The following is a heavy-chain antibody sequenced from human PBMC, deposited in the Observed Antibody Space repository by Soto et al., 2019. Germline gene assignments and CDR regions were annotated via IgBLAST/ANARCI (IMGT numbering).Heavy chain of an antibody. J-gene: IGHJ4*02. Sequence: EVQLVESGGGLVQPGGSLRLSCEGSGFTFSDFYIDWVRQAPGKGLEWVGRSRDKGNSYSTDYAASVKGRFTISRDASKNSTSLQMNSLKTEDTALYYCTRCITGTTSADYWVQGTLVTASS. CDR2: SRDKGNSYST. CDR1: GFTFSDFY. D-gene: IGHD1-7*01. V-gene: IGHV3-72*01. CDR3: TRCITGTTSADY.